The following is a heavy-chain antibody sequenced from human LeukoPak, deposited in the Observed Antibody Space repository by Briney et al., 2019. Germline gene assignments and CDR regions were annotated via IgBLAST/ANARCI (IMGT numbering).Heavy chain of an antibody. CDR2: ISSSGSTI. J-gene: IGHJ6*02. CDR1: GFTFSSYE. V-gene: IGHV3-48*03. CDR3: ARDGCSSTSCYFGLESYYYYGMDV. D-gene: IGHD2-2*01. Sequence: PGGSLRLSCAASGFTFSSYEMNWVRQAPGKGLEWVSYISSSGSTIDYADSVKGRFTISRDNAKNSLYLQMNSLRAEDTAVYYCARDGCSSTSCYFGLESYYYYGMDVWGQGTTVTASS.